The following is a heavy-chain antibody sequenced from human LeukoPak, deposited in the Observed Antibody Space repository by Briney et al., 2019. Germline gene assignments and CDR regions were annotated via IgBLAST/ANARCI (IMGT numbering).Heavy chain of an antibody. D-gene: IGHD1-26*01. CDR2: IKQDGSEK. CDR1: GFTFSSYW. V-gene: IGHV3-7*01. CDR3: AREGVGATDFDY. Sequence: QAGGSLRLSCEASGFTFSSYWMSWVRQAPGKGLEWVANIKQDGSEKYYVDSVKGRFTISRDNAKNSLYLQMSSLRAEDTAVYYCAREGVGATDFDYWGQGTLVTVSS. J-gene: IGHJ4*02.